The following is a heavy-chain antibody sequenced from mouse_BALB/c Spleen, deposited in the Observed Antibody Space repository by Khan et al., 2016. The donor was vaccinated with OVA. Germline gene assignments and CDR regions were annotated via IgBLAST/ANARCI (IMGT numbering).Heavy chain of an antibody. Sequence: QVQLQQPGAELVKPGASVKLSCKASGYTFTSYWMHWMKQRPGQGLEWIGEIDPSDTYTNSNQNFKGKATFTVDKSSSTAYMQPSSLTSEDAAVYYGARSYYYGSSTWSAYWGQGTLVTVSA. J-gene: IGHJ3*01. D-gene: IGHD1-1*01. CDR1: GYTFTSYW. CDR2: IDPSDTYT. CDR3: ARSYYYGSSTWSAY. V-gene: IGHV1-69*02.